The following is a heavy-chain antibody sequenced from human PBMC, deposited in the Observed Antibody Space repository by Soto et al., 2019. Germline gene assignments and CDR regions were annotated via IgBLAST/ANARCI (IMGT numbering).Heavy chain of an antibody. CDR3: AKCPMVRGVMGWFDP. Sequence: EVQLLESGGGLVQPGGSLRLSCAASGFTFSSYAMSWVRQAPGKGLEWVSAISGSGGRTYYADSVKGRFTISRDNSKNTLYLQMNSLRAEDTAVYYCAKCPMVRGVMGWFDPWGQGTLVTVSS. J-gene: IGHJ5*02. D-gene: IGHD3-10*01. V-gene: IGHV3-23*01. CDR2: ISGSGGRT. CDR1: GFTFSSYA.